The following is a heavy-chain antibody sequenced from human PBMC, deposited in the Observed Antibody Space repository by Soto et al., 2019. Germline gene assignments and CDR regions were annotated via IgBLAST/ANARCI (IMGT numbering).Heavy chain of an antibody. CDR3: TRGPRSTSTGTGAF. J-gene: IGHJ4*02. CDR1: GFTFSKYA. Sequence: PGGSLRLSCSVSGFTFSKYAMHWVRQAPGKGLEYVSGITSDGDSTWHADSVKDRFTISRDNSKNTLFLQMSSLRVEDTAVYYCTRGPRSTSTGTGAFWGQGTLVTVSS. CDR2: ITSDGDST. D-gene: IGHD1-1*01. V-gene: IGHV3-64D*06.